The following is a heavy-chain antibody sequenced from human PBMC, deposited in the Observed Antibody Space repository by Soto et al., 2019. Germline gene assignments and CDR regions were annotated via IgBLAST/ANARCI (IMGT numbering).Heavy chain of an antibody. CDR2: IVPIFRTA. Sequence: QVQLVQSGAEVKKPGSSVKVACKVSGDTFSNYVINWVRQAPGQGLEWMGAIVPIFRTANYAKKFQGRVTITADEFTIPAYMELSGLRSDDTATYYCARETSAPGTFREDASDIWGQGTLVTVSS. CDR3: ARETSAPGTFREDASDI. J-gene: IGHJ3*02. CDR1: GDTFSNYV. D-gene: IGHD6-13*01. V-gene: IGHV1-69*12.